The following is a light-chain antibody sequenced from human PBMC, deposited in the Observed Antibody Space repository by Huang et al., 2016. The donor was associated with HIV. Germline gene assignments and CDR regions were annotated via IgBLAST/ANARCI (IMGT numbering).Light chain of an antibody. J-gene: IGKJ5*01. Sequence: DIVLTQSPATLSLSPGERAPVSCRASQSVSTFLAWYQHKPGQAPRLLIVDASNRASGVPARCSGTGSGTDFTLTISSLEPSDVAVYYCQQHSYLPITFGRGTRLEI. CDR2: DAS. CDR1: QSVSTF. CDR3: QQHSYLPIT. V-gene: IGKV3-11*01.